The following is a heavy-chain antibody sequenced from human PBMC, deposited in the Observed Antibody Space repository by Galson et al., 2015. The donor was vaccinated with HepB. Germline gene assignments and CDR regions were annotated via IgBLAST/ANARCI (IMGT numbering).Heavy chain of an antibody. CDR2: ISSSSSYI. D-gene: IGHD2-21*02. V-gene: IGHV3-21*01. CDR1: GFTFSSYS. CDR3: ARGRRGGGDVVYYYYYGMDV. J-gene: IGHJ6*02. Sequence: SLRLSCAASGFTFSSYSMNWVRQAPGKGLEWVSSISSSSSYIYYADSVKGRFTISRDNAKNSLYLQMNSLRAEDTAVYYCARGRRGGGDVVYYYYYGMDVWGQGTTVTVSS.